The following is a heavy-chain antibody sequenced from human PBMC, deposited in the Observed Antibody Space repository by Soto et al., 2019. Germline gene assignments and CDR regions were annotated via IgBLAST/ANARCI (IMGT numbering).Heavy chain of an antibody. CDR2: IYYSGST. J-gene: IGHJ6*03. V-gene: IGHV4-59*08. Sequence: QVQLQESGPGLVKPSETLSLTCSVSGGSISGHYWSWVRQTPGKGLEWIGYIYYSGSTNYNPSLKRRVTLSVDTSKNQFSLRLTSVTAADTAVYYCARGPYYDLIWNYYYMDVWGKGTTVTVSS. CDR1: GGSISGHY. CDR3: ARGPYYDLIWNYYYMDV. D-gene: IGHD3-16*01.